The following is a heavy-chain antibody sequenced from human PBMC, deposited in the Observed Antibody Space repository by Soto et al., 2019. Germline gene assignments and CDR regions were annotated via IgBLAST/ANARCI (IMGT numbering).Heavy chain of an antibody. CDR1: GYTLTSYY. CDR3: ARDGTPGIAAAGTSRVRFDP. V-gene: IGHV1-46*01. D-gene: IGHD6-13*01. CDR2: INPSGGST. J-gene: IGHJ5*02. Sequence: SCKASGYTLTSYYMHWVRQAPGQGLEWMGIINPSGGSTSYAQKFQGRVTMTRDTSTSTVYMELSSLRSEDTAVYYCARDGTPGIAAAGTSRVRFDPWGQGTLVTVSS.